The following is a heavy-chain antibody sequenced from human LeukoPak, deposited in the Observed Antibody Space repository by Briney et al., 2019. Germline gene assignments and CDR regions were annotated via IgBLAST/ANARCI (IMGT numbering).Heavy chain of an antibody. CDR2: INHSGST. CDR3: ATSDLRSDYYYYYYMDV. J-gene: IGHJ6*03. V-gene: IGHV4-34*01. CDR1: GGSFSGYY. D-gene: IGHD4-17*01. Sequence: SETLSLTCAVYGGSFSGYYWSWIRQPPGKGLEWIGEINHSGSTNYNPSLKSRVTISVDTSKNQFSLKLSSVTAADTAVYYCATSDLRSDYYYYYYMDVWGKGTTVTVSS.